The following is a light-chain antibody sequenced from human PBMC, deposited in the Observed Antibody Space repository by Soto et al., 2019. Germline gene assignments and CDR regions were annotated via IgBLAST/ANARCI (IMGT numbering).Light chain of an antibody. J-gene: IGLJ2*01. Sequence: QSVLTQPPSASGSPGQSVTISCTGTISDVGGSKFVSWYQQHPGKAPKLTIYEVTKRPSGVPDRFSGSKSGNTASLTVSGLQAEDEADYYCSSYAGNNNFVLFGGGTKVTVL. CDR3: SSYAGNNNFVL. CDR2: EVT. V-gene: IGLV2-8*01. CDR1: ISDVGGSKF.